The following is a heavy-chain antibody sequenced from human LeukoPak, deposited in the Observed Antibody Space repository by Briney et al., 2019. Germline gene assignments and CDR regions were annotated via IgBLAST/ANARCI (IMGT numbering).Heavy chain of an antibody. V-gene: IGHV4-39*07. CDR2: IYYSGST. D-gene: IGHD3-10*01. CDR1: GGSISSSSYY. Sequence: PSETLSLTCTVSGGSISSSSYYWGWIRQPPGMGLVGIGSIYYSGSTYYNPSLKSRVTISVDTSKNQFSLKLSSVTAADTAVYYCASTKPKGPITMVRGAFRDYYYGMDVWGQGTTVTVSS. CDR3: ASTKPKGPITMVRGAFRDYYYGMDV. J-gene: IGHJ6*02.